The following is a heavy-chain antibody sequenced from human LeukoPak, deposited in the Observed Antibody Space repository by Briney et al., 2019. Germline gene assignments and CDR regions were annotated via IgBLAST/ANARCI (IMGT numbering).Heavy chain of an antibody. D-gene: IGHD3-22*01. CDR3: AREAISSGYGPVRGAFDI. J-gene: IGHJ3*02. Sequence: GGSLRLSCAASGFTFSSYGMHWVRQAPGKGLEWVAVISYDGSNKYYADSVKGRFTISRDNSKNTLYLQMNSLRAEDTAVYYCAREAISSGYGPVRGAFDIWGQGTMVTVSS. CDR1: GFTFSSYG. CDR2: ISYDGSNK. V-gene: IGHV3-30*03.